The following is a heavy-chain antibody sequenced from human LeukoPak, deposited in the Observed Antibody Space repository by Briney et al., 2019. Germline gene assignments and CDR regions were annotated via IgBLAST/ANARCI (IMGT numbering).Heavy chain of an antibody. Sequence: GGSLRLSCATSGFTFSSSWMSWVRQAPGKGLECVANIKEDGREKYYVDSVKGRFTISRDNAKNSLYLQMNSLRDEDTAVYYCARGIPLVAATISPAFDIWGQGTMVTVSS. V-gene: IGHV3-7*01. J-gene: IGHJ3*02. CDR2: IKEDGREK. CDR1: GFTFSSSW. D-gene: IGHD2-15*01. CDR3: ARGIPLVAATISPAFDI.